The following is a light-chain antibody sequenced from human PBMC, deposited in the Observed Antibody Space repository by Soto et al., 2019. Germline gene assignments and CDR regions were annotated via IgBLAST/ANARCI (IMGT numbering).Light chain of an antibody. V-gene: IGKV1-33*01. Sequence: DIQMTQSPSSLSASVGDRVTITCQASQDISNYLNLYQQKPGKAPKLLMYGASNLETGVPSRFSGSGSGTDFALTISSLQAEDLATYYCQQYDNLPYTFGQGTKLEIK. CDR3: QQYDNLPYT. CDR2: GAS. CDR1: QDISNY. J-gene: IGKJ2*01.